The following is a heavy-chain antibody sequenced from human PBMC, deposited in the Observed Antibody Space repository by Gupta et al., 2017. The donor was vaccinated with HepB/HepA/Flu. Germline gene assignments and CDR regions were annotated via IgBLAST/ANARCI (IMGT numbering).Heavy chain of an antibody. CDR1: GGTFSSYA. J-gene: IGHJ5*02. CDR3: ARSVTPTVVTYLGWFDP. CDR2: IIPILGIA. D-gene: IGHD4-23*01. Sequence: QVQLVQSGAEVKKPGSSVKVSCKASGGTFSSYAISWVRQAPGQGLEWMGRIIPILGIANYAQKSQGRVTITADKSTSTADMELSSLRSEDTAVYYCARSVTPTVVTYLGWFDPWGQGTLVTVSS. V-gene: IGHV1-69*04.